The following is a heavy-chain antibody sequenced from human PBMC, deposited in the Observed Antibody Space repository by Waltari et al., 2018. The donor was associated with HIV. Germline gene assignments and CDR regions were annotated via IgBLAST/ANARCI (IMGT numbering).Heavy chain of an antibody. D-gene: IGHD3-10*01. V-gene: IGHV4-4*07. CDR3: ARGGYGSGPRQIDP. J-gene: IGHJ5*02. Sequence: QVQLQESGPGLVKPSETLSLTCNVSGGSISSYYWSWIRQPAGKGLEWIGRVYSSGNTNYNPSLKSRVTMSVDTSKSQFSLKLSSVTAADTAVYYCARGGYGSGPRQIDPWAQGTLVTVSS. CDR2: VYSSGNT. CDR1: GGSISSYY.